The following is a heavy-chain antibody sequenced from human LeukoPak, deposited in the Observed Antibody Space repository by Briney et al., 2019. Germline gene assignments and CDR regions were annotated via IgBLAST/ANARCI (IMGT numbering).Heavy chain of an antibody. Sequence: ASVKVSCKASGYTFTSYDINWVRQATGQGLEWMGWMNPNSGNTGYAQKLQGRVTMTTDTSTSTAYMELRSLRSDDTAVYYCARDDPYSSSFVDYWGQGTLVTVSS. CDR1: GYTFTSYD. V-gene: IGHV1-8*01. D-gene: IGHD6-6*01. J-gene: IGHJ4*02. CDR2: MNPNSGNT. CDR3: ARDDPYSSSFVDY.